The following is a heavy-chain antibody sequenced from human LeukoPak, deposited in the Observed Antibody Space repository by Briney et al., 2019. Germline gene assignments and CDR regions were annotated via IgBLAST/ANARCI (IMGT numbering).Heavy chain of an antibody. CDR1: GGSISSYY. D-gene: IGHD3-22*01. Sequence: SETLSLTCTVSGGSISSYYWSWIRQPPGKGLEWIGYIYYSGSTNYNPSLKSRVTISVDTSKNQFSLKLSSVTAADTAVYYCARVNYYDSSGEEGADYWGQGTLVTVSS. CDR2: IYYSGST. CDR3: ARVNYYDSSGEEGADY. J-gene: IGHJ4*02. V-gene: IGHV4-59*01.